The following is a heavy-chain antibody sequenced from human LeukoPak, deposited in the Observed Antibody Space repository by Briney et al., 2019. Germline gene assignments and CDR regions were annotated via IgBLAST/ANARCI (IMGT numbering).Heavy chain of an antibody. CDR3: ARWGGTRQFYFDY. CDR1: GFSLSNYG. J-gene: IGHJ4*02. CDR2: INHDGSNR. Sequence: PGGSLRLSCAASGFSLSNYGLHWVRQGPGKGLEWLAVINHDGSNRYYADSVKGRFTISKDSSENTLYLQMNSLRADDTAMYYCARWGGTRQFYFDYWGQGTLATVSS. V-gene: IGHV3-33*01. D-gene: IGHD3-16*01.